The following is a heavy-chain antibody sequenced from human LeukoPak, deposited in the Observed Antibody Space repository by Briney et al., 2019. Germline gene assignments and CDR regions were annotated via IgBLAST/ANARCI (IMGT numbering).Heavy chain of an antibody. Sequence: KTSETLSLTCTVYGASINNNFWTWIRQPPGKGLEWIGYIYSSGSANYNPSLKSRFIISGDTSKNQISLNLTSVTAADTAVYFCARHRDYYDTWGHGTLVTVSS. V-gene: IGHV4-59*08. D-gene: IGHD3-22*01. J-gene: IGHJ4*01. CDR3: ARHRDYYDT. CDR1: GASINNNF. CDR2: IYSSGSA.